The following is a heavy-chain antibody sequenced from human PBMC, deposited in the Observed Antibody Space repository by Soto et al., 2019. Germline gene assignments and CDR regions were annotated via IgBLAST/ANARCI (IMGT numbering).Heavy chain of an antibody. Sequence: GGSLRLSCAASGFTFSSYGMHWVRQAPGKGLEWVAVISYAASVKGRFTISRDDSKNTAYLQMNSLKTEDTAVYYCLVGATRRGYYYYGMDVWGQGTTVTVSS. CDR1: GFTFSSYG. CDR3: LVGATRRGYYYYGMDV. CDR2: VI. J-gene: IGHJ6*02. V-gene: IGHV3-30*03. D-gene: IGHD1-26*01.